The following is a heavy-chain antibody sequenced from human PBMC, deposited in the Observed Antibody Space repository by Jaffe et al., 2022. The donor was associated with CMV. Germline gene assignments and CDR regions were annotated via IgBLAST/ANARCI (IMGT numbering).Heavy chain of an antibody. CDR3: AKIMGDDSSGYYSDAFDI. Sequence: QVQLQESGPGLVKPSETLSLTCTVSGGSISSYYWSWIRQPPGKGLEWIGYIYYSGSTNYNPSLKSRVTISVDTSKNQFSLKLSSVTAADTAVYYCAKIMGDDSSGYYSDAFDIWGQGTMVTVSS. V-gene: IGHV4-59*01. CDR2: IYYSGST. D-gene: IGHD3-22*01. J-gene: IGHJ3*02. CDR1: GGSISSYY.